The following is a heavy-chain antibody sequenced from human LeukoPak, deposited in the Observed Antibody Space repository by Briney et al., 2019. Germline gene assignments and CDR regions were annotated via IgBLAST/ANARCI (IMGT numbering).Heavy chain of an antibody. CDR2: ISYDGSNK. J-gene: IGHJ4*02. V-gene: IGHV3-30*18. Sequence: GGSLRLSCAASGFTFSSYGMHWVRQAPGKELEWVAVISYDGSNKYYADSVKGRFTISRDNSKNTLYLQMNSLRAEDTAVYYCAKDGTVAGNFDYWGQGTLVTVSS. CDR3: AKDGTVAGNFDY. D-gene: IGHD6-19*01. CDR1: GFTFSSYG.